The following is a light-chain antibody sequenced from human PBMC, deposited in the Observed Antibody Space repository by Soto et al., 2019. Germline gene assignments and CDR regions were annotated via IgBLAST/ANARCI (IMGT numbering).Light chain of an antibody. CDR3: HSYDTSLGGWV. V-gene: IGLV1-40*01. J-gene: IGLJ2*01. Sequence: QSVLTQPPSVSGAPGQRVTISCTGSSSNIGAHYDVHWYQQLPGTAPKLLICGNTNRPAGVPGRFSGSKSGTSASLAITGLQAEDEADYYCHSYDTSLGGWVFGGGTKVTVL. CDR2: GNT. CDR1: SSNIGAHYD.